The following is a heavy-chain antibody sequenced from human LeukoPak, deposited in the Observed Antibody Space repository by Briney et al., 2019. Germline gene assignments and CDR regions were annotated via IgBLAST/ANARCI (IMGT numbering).Heavy chain of an antibody. CDR3: ARIPTVTFFDY. CDR1: GGSINTYNYY. J-gene: IGHJ4*02. Sequence: SETLSLTCMVSGGSINTYNYYWGWIRQSPGKGLEWIGSISYSGTTFYKPSLKSRVTISVDTSKNQFSLKPSSVTAADTAVYYCARIPTVTFFDYWGQGTLVTVSS. V-gene: IGHV4-39*07. CDR2: ISYSGTT. D-gene: IGHD4-17*01.